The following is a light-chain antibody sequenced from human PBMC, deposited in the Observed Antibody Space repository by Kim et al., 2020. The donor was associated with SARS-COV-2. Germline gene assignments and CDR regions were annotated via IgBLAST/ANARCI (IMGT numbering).Light chain of an antibody. CDR1: SGNSSYA. V-gene: IGLV4-69*01. Sequence: VKLTCTLSSGNSSYAIAWHQQQPEKGPRYLMKLNSDGSHSKGDGIPDRFSGSSSGAERYLTISSLQSEDEADYYCQTWGTGIHVVFGGGTQLTVL. CDR3: QTWGTGIHVV. J-gene: IGLJ2*01. CDR2: LNSDGSH.